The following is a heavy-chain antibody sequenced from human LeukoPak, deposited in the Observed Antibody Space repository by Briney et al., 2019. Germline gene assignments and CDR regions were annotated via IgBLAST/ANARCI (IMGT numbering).Heavy chain of an antibody. CDR3: ARDRNYYDSSGYYFAN. D-gene: IGHD3-22*01. V-gene: IGHV4-61*01. Sequence: SETLSLTCTVSGGSVSSGSSFWSWIRQPPGKGLEWIGYIYHSGNTNYNPSLKSRVTISVDTSRSQLSLKLNSVTAADTAVYYCARDRNYYDSSGYYFANWGQGTLVTVSS. CDR1: GGSVSSGSSF. CDR2: IYHSGNT. J-gene: IGHJ4*02.